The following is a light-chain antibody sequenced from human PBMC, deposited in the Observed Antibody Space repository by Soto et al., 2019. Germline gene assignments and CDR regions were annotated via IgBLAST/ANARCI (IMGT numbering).Light chain of an antibody. Sequence: EVVVTQSPATLSVSPGERVTLSCRASQSVDSDVAWFQHKTGQAPRQLIYVASTRAAGIPGRVSGGGYVTDFTFTISSLEPEDSATYFCQQYNTWFRGTFGQGTKLEIK. CDR2: VAS. CDR1: QSVDSD. J-gene: IGKJ2*01. V-gene: IGKV3-15*01. CDR3: QQYNTWFRGT.